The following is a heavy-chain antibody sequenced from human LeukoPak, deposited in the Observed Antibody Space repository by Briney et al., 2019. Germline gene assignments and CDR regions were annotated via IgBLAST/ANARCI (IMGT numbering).Heavy chain of an antibody. CDR3: AAPRDGYNLGY. V-gene: IGHV4-59*08. D-gene: IGHD5-24*01. J-gene: IGHJ4*02. Sequence: SETLSLTCTVSGGSISNYYWIWIRQPPGKGLEWIGYIYYSGSTNYNPSLKSRVTISVDTSKNQFSLKLSSVTAADTAVYYCAAPRDGYNLGYWGRGTLVTVSS. CDR1: GGSISNYY. CDR2: IYYSGST.